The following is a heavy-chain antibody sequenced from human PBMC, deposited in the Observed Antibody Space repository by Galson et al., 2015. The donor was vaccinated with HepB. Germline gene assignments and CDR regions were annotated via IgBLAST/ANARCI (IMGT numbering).Heavy chain of an antibody. D-gene: IGHD3-10*01. CDR3: AVYGSAKGLTYYNYYGMDV. Sequence: SVKVSCKVSGYTLTELSMHWVRQAPGKRLEWIGGFEPEDGETIYAQKFQGRVTLTEDTSTDTANMELSSLRSEDTAVYYCAVYGSAKGLTYYNYYGMDVWGQGTTVTVSS. V-gene: IGHV1-24*01. CDR1: GYTLTELS. J-gene: IGHJ6*02. CDR2: FEPEDGET.